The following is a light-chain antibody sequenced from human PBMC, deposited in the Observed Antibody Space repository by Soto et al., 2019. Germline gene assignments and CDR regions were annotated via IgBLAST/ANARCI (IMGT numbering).Light chain of an antibody. CDR3: APRDLRPNGHL. CDR2: TTN. V-gene: IGLV1-44*01. Sequence: QSVLTQPHSASGTPGQRVTISCSGSSSNIGTSSVHWFQQLPGTAPKLLISTTNQRPSGVPERFSGSKSGTSASLAISGLQSEDEVDYYCAPRDLRPNGHLFGTGT. CDR1: SSNIGTSS. J-gene: IGLJ1*01.